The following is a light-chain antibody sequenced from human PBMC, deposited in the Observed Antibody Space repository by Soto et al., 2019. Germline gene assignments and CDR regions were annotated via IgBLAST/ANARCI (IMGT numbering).Light chain of an antibody. CDR1: SSDVGRYNH. J-gene: IGLJ2*01. CDR2: DVS. CDR3: SSYTGSSTLVV. V-gene: IGLV2-18*02. Sequence: QSALTQPPSVSGSPGQSVSISCTGTSSDVGRYNHVSWYQQPPGTAPKLMIYDVSNQPSGVPDRFSGSKSGNTASLTISGLQAEDEAEYYCSSYTGSSTLVVFGGGTKLTVL.